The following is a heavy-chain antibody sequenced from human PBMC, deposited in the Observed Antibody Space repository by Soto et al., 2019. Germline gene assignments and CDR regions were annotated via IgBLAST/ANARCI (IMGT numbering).Heavy chain of an antibody. V-gene: IGHV4-30-2*01. J-gene: IGHJ6*02. CDR1: GGSISSGGYS. CDR3: ARASYYYDRNYWGMDV. D-gene: IGHD3-22*01. CDR2: IYHSGST. Sequence: TLSLTCAVSGGSISSGGYSWSWIRQPPGKGLEWIGYIYHSGSTYYNRSLKSRVTISVNRSKNQFSLKLSSVTAADTAVYYCARASYYYDRNYWGMDVWGQGTTVTVSS.